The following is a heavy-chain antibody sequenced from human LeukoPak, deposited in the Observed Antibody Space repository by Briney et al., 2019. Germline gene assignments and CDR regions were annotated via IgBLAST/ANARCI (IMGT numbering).Heavy chain of an antibody. D-gene: IGHD4-17*01. V-gene: IGHV4-59*01. CDR3: ARVSTGDAFDI. CDR1: LGSISSYY. CDR2: IYYSGST. Sequence: PSETLPLTCTLSLGSISSYYWSWIRQPPGKGLERIGYIYYSGSTNYNPSLKSRVTISVDTSKNQFSLKLSSVTAADTAAYYCARVSTGDAFDIWGQGTMVTVSS. J-gene: IGHJ3*02.